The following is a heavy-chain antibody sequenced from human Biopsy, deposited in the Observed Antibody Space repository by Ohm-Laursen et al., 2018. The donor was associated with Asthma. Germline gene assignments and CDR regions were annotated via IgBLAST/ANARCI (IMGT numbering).Heavy chain of an antibody. D-gene: IGHD6-13*01. Sequence: ATVKVSCKASGYTFIGCHIHWMRQAPGQGLEWMGRINPNSGGTNYAQKFQGRVTMTRDTSISTAYMEVSRLRSDDTAVYYCARGQKSAGDRWFDPWGQGALVTVSS. J-gene: IGHJ5*02. V-gene: IGHV1-2*06. CDR3: ARGQKSAGDRWFDP. CDR1: GYTFIGCH. CDR2: INPNSGGT.